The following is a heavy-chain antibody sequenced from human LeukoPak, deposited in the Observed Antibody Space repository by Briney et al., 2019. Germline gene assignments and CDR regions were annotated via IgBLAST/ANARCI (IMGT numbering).Heavy chain of an antibody. J-gene: IGHJ6*02. CDR1: GFTFSSYW. Sequence: GGSLRLSCAASGFTFSSYWMHWVRQAPGKGLVWVSRINGDGSSTSYADSVKGRFTISRDNAKNSLYLQMNSLRAEDTAVYYCARDNGGIIAVAAPEYYYYGMDVWGQGTTVTVSS. CDR2: INGDGSST. D-gene: IGHD6-19*01. V-gene: IGHV3-74*01. CDR3: ARDNGGIIAVAAPEYYYYGMDV.